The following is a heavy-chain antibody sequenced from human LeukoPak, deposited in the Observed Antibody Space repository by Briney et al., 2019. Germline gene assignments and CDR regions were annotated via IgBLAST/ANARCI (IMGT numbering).Heavy chain of an antibody. J-gene: IGHJ4*02. CDR1: GFSFSTYA. CDR2: MSSGSRYI. CDR3: ARDRPTGASRVFVVQ. V-gene: IGHV3-21*06. D-gene: IGHD2-15*01. Sequence: PGGSLRLSCTASGFSFSTYAMTWVRQAPGKGLEWISSMSSGSRYIYSADSVRGRFTISRDNTKNSLYLLMNNLRAEDTAIYYCARDRPTGASRVFVVQWGQGTPVTVSS.